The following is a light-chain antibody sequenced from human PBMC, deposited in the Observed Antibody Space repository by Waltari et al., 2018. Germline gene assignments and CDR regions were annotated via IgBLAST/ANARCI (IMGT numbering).Light chain of an antibody. CDR2: EDT. V-gene: IGLV3-10*01. CDR3: YSSDSTGLRV. Sequence: YELTQPPSVSVSPGQTARITCSGHELPRKYAYWFQQKSGQAPRLVIYEDTKRPSGSPGRFSGSSSGTVATLTITGAQVDDEADYYCYSSDSTGLRVFGGGTTVVVL. J-gene: IGLJ1*01. CDR1: ELPRKY.